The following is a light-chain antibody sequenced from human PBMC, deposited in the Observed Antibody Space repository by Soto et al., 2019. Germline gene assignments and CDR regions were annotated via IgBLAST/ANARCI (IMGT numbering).Light chain of an antibody. Sequence: QSVLTQPPSASWTPGQRVTISCSGSSSNIGSNTVNWYQQLPGTAPKLLIYSNNQRPSGVPDRFSGSKSGTSASLAISGLQSEDEADYYCAAWDDSRNGYVFGTGTKVTVL. J-gene: IGLJ1*01. V-gene: IGLV1-44*01. CDR3: AAWDDSRNGYV. CDR2: SNN. CDR1: SSNIGSNT.